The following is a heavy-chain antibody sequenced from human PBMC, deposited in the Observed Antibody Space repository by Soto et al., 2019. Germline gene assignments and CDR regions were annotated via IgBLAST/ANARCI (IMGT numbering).Heavy chain of an antibody. CDR3: AKGDNLGPKTGYAIDP. CDR2: TYFRSKWYN. J-gene: IGHJ5*02. D-gene: IGHD5-12*01. V-gene: IGHV6-1*01. CDR1: GDSVSSNTAS. Sequence: PSPTLSLTCAISGDSVSSNTASWNWIRQSPSRGLEWLGRTYFRSKWYNDYAVSVKSRIIINPDTSNHQFSLQLNSVTPEETAVYFCAKGDNLGPKTGYAIDPWGQGIRVTVS.